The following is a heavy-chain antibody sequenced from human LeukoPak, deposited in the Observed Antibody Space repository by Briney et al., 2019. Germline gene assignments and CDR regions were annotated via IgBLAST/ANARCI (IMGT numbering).Heavy chain of an antibody. CDR3: ARDLRLWFGESPFDY. D-gene: IGHD3-10*01. CDR1: GFTFSSYW. Sequence: GGSLRLSCAASGFTFSSYWMHWARQAPGKGLVWVSRINSDGSSTSYADSVKGRFTISRDNAKNTLYLQMNSLRAEDTAVYYCARDLRLWFGESPFDYWGQGTLVTVSS. V-gene: IGHV3-74*01. J-gene: IGHJ4*02. CDR2: INSDGSST.